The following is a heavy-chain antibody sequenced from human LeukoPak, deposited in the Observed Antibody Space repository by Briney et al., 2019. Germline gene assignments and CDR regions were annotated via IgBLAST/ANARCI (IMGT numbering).Heavy chain of an antibody. CDR1: GYTLTELS. CDR3: ARAANIVVVVAATHFDY. V-gene: IGHV1-24*01. J-gene: IGHJ4*02. Sequence: ASVKVSCKVSGYTLTELSMHWVRQAPGKGLEWMGGFDPEDGETIYAQKFQGRVTMTEDTSTDTAYMELNSLRSDDTAVYYCARAANIVVVVAATHFDYWGQGTLVTVSS. D-gene: IGHD2-15*01. CDR2: FDPEDGET.